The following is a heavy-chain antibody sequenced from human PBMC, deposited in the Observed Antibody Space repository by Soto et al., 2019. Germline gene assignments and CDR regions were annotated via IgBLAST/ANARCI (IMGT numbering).Heavy chain of an antibody. CDR2: IRSKAYGGTT. V-gene: IGHV3-49*03. D-gene: IGHD6-13*01. CDR3: TRREQQLGGNWFDP. CDR1: GFTFGDYA. Sequence: GGSLRLSCTASGFTFGDYAMSWFRQAPGKGLEWVGFIRSKAYGGTTEYAASVKGRFTISRDDSKSIAYLQMNSLKTEDTAVYYCTRREQQLGGNWFDPWGQGTLVTVSS. J-gene: IGHJ5*02.